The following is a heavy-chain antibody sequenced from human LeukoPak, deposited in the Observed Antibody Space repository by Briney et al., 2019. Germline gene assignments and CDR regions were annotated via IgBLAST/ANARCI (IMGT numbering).Heavy chain of an antibody. CDR1: GFTFSSYW. Sequence: GGSLRLSCAASGFTFSSYWMSWVRQAPGKGLEWVANIKQDGSEKYYVDSVKGRFTISRDNAKNSLYLQMNSLRAEDTAVYYCARGSGITMVRGSSFGYFDYWGQGTLVTVSS. CDR3: ARGSGITMVRGSSFGYFDY. CDR2: IKQDGSEK. V-gene: IGHV3-7*01. D-gene: IGHD3-10*01. J-gene: IGHJ4*02.